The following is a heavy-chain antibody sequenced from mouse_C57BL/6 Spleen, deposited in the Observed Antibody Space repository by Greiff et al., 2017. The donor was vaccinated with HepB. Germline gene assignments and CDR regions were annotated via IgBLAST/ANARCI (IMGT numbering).Heavy chain of an antibody. Sequence: EVMLVESGGGLVQPGGSLSLSCAASGFTFTDYYMSWVRQPPGKALEWLGFIRNKANGYTTEYSASVKGRFTISRDNSQSILYLQMNALRAEDSATYYCARDITLDAMDYWGQGTSVTVSS. CDR2: IRNKANGYTT. CDR1: GFTFTDYY. D-gene: IGHD1-1*02. J-gene: IGHJ4*01. CDR3: ARDITLDAMDY. V-gene: IGHV7-3*01.